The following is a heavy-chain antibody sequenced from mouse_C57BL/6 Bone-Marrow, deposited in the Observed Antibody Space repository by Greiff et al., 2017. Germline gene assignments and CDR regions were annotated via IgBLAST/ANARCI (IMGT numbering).Heavy chain of an antibody. D-gene: IGHD1-1*01. CDR1: GFSLTSYA. CDR3: ARKRNRNSPLYYYGSRSYAMDY. CDR2: IWTGGGT. V-gene: IGHV2-9-1*01. J-gene: IGHJ4*01. Sequence: QVQLQQSGPGLVAPSQSLSITCTVSGFSLTSYAISWVRQPPGKGLEWLGVIWTGGGTNYNSALKSRLSISKDNSKSQVFLKMNSLQTDDTSRYYCARKRNRNSPLYYYGSRSYAMDYWGQGTSVTVSS.